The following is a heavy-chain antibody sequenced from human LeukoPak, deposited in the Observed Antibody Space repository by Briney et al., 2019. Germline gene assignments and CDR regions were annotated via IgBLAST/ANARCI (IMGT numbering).Heavy chain of an antibody. D-gene: IGHD6-25*01. CDR3: ARVAATATGAYDI. CDR2: IKQDGSEK. J-gene: IGHJ3*02. V-gene: IGHV3-7*04. CDR1: GFTFSNYW. Sequence: GGSLRLSCVASGFTFSNYWMSWVRQAPGRGLEWVASIKQDGSEKNYVDSVKGRFTISRDNAKNSLYLQMDSLRAEDTAVYYCARVAATATGAYDIWGQGTMVTVSS.